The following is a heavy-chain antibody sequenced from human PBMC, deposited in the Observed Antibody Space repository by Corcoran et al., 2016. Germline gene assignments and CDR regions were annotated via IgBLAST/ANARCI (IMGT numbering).Heavy chain of an antibody. CDR2: IKQDGSEK. Sequence: EVQLVESGGGLVQPGGSLRLSCAASGFTFSSYWMSWVRQAPGKGLEWVANIKQDGSEKYYVDSVKGRFTISRDNAKNALYLQRNSLRAEDTAVYYCARDGRKIFGVPTTWYFDLWGRGTLVTVSS. D-gene: IGHD3-3*01. J-gene: IGHJ2*01. CDR3: ARDGRKIFGVPTTWYFDL. CDR1: GFTFSSYW. V-gene: IGHV3-7*03.